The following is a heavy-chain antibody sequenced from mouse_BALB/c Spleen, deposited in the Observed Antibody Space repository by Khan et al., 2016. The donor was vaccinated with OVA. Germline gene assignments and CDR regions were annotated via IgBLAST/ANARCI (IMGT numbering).Heavy chain of an antibody. D-gene: IGHD1-1*01. CDR1: GYTFINYW. J-gene: IGHJ2*01. V-gene: IGHV1-7*01. Sequence: QVQLKQSGAELAKPGASVKMSCKASGYTFINYWILWVKQRPGQGLEWIGYINPSTGYTEYNQNFKDKATLTADKSSSPAYMQLSSLTAEDSAVYYCARRSLRWDFDYWGQGTTLTVSS. CDR2: INPSTGYT. CDR3: ARRSLRWDFDY.